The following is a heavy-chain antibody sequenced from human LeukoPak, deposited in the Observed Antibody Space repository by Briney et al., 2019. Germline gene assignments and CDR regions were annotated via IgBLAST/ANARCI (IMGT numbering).Heavy chain of an antibody. Sequence: PGGSLRLSCAASGFTFSSYGMHWVRQAPGKGLEWVAVIWYDGSNKYYVDSVKGRFTISRDNSKNTLYLQMNSLRAEDTAVYYCARATWTFYSNYELGCDYWGQGTLVTVSS. CDR1: GFTFSSYG. D-gene: IGHD4-11*01. V-gene: IGHV3-33*01. J-gene: IGHJ4*02. CDR3: ARATWTFYSNYELGCDY. CDR2: IWYDGSNK.